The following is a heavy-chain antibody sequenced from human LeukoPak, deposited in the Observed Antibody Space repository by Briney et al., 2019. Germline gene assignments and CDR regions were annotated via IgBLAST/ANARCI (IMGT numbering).Heavy chain of an antibody. CDR3: ARHGGGYSFDY. J-gene: IGHJ4*02. D-gene: IGHD5-24*01. CDR1: GGSISSYC. CDR2: ICSSGGP. Sequence: SETLSLTCTVSGGSISSYCWTWIRQPPGKGLEWIGYICSSGGPNYNHSLKSRVTMSVGTSNNQFSLKLNSVTAADAAMYYCARHGGGYSFDYWGQGTLVTVSS. V-gene: IGHV4-59*08.